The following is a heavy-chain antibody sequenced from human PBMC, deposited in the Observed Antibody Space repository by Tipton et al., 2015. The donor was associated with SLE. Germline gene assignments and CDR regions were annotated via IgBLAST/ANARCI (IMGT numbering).Heavy chain of an antibody. V-gene: IGHV4-31*03. CDR3: ARGRFEYSSLLLDY. D-gene: IGHD6-6*01. CDR2: IYYSGST. Sequence: TLSLTCTVSGGSISSGGYYWSWIRQHPGKGLEWIGYIYYSGSTYYNPSLKSRVTISVDTSKNQFSLKLSSVTAADTAVYYCARGRFEYSSLLLDYWGQGTLGTVSS. CDR1: GGSISSGGYY. J-gene: IGHJ4*02.